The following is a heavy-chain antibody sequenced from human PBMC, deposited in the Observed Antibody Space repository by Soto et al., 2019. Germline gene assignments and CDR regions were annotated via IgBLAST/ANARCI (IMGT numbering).Heavy chain of an antibody. CDR2: ISGYNGNT. CDR1: GYTFSNYG. Sequence: QVLLVQSGAEVKKPGASVKVSCKASGYTFSNYGISWVRQAPGQGLEWMGWISGYNGNTNYAQNLQGRVTMTTDPSTRTAYMDVRSLISDDTAVYYCARKSSSSSWFDPWGQGPLVTVSS. D-gene: IGHD6-6*01. CDR3: ARKSSSSSWFDP. J-gene: IGHJ5*02. V-gene: IGHV1-18*01.